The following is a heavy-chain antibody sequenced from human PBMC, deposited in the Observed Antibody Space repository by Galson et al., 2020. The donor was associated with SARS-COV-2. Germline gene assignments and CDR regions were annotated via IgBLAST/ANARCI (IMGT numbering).Heavy chain of an antibody. V-gene: IGHV4-39*01. CDR3: AALSVDVDTAMFPDGMDV. Sequence: SETLSPTSTLSGAFISSSSYYWGWIRQHPGKGLEWIGSIHYTGSTYYNSSLKSRVTLSVDTSKNQFSLKLSSVTAADTAVYYGAALSVDVDTAMFPDGMDVWGQGTTVTVSS. CDR2: IHYTGST. CDR1: GAFISSSSYY. D-gene: IGHD5-18*01. J-gene: IGHJ6*02.